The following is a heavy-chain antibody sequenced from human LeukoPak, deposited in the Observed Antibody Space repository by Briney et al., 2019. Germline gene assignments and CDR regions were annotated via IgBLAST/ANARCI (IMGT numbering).Heavy chain of an antibody. V-gene: IGHV5-51*01. D-gene: IGHD3-16*01. CDR2: IYPGDSDT. CDR1: GYSFTSYW. CDR3: ARGRIGGVNSQNNNWFDP. J-gene: IGHJ5*02. Sequence: GESLQISCKGSGYSFTSYWIGSVRQMPGKGLEWMGIIYPGDSDTRYSLSFQGQVTISADKYIRTAYLPWSSLKASDSAMYYCARGRIGGVNSQNNNWFDPWGQGTLVTVSS.